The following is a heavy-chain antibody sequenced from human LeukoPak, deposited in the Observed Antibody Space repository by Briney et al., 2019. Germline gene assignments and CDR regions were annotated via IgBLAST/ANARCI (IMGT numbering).Heavy chain of an antibody. J-gene: IGHJ4*02. D-gene: IGHD6-13*01. V-gene: IGHV3-7*01. CDR1: GLTFRNYW. CDR3: ARNDVAAAGDY. Sequence: GGSLRLSCEVSGLTFRNYWMTWVRQAPGRGLEWVANIKPDGSEKNYVDSVKGRFTISRDDAKNSLSLQMNSLRPEDTAVYFCARNDVAAAGDYWGQGTLVTVSS. CDR2: IKPDGSEK.